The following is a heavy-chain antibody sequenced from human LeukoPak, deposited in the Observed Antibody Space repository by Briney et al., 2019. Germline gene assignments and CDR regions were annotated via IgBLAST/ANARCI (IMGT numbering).Heavy chain of an antibody. D-gene: IGHD1-26*01. Sequence: ASQTLSLTCAVSGGSISSGGYSWSWIRQPPGKGLEWIGYIYHSGSTYYKSSLKSRVTISVDRSKNQFFLKLSSVTAADTAVYYCARVVGGRVTWFDPWGQGTLVTVSS. J-gene: IGHJ5*02. CDR3: ARVVGGRVTWFDP. CDR1: GGSISSGGYS. V-gene: IGHV4-30-2*01. CDR2: IYHSGST.